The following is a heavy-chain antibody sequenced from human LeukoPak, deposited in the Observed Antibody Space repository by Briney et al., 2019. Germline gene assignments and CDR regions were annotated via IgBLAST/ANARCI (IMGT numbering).Heavy chain of an antibody. Sequence: GESLKISCAASGFTVSSNYMSWVRQAPGKGLEWVSVIYSGGSTYYADSVKGRFTISRDNSKNTLYLQMNSLRAEDTAVYYCARAEKATIFDYWGQGTLVTVSS. CDR1: GFTVSSNY. CDR3: ARAEKATIFDY. CDR2: IYSGGST. J-gene: IGHJ4*02. D-gene: IGHD5-24*01. V-gene: IGHV3-53*01.